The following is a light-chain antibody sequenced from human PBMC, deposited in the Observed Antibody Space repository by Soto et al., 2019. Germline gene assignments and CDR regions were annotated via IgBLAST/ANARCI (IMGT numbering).Light chain of an antibody. Sequence: QSVLTQPPSVSAAPGQKVTISCSGSSSNFGNNYGSWFQQLPGTAPKLLIYDNNERPSGIPDRFSGSKSGTSATLGITGLQAADEANYYCQSYDNSLSGSRVFGGGTQLTVL. CDR3: QSYDNSLSGSRV. CDR2: DNN. CDR1: SSNFGNNY. V-gene: IGLV1-51*01. J-gene: IGLJ7*01.